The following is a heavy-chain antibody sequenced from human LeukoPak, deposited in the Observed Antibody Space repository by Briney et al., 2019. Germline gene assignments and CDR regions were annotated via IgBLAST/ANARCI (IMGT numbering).Heavy chain of an antibody. CDR2: IKPSGGGT. CDR3: ATKYVVLDAFDI. J-gene: IGHJ3*02. D-gene: IGHD3-10*02. Sequence: ASVKVSCKASGYTFTSYDIHWVRQAPGKGLEWMGVIKPSGGGTNYARNFQGRVTMTGHTSTSTVYLELSSLRSEDTAVYFCATKYVVLDAFDIWGQGTLVTVS. CDR1: GYTFTSYD. V-gene: IGHV1-46*01.